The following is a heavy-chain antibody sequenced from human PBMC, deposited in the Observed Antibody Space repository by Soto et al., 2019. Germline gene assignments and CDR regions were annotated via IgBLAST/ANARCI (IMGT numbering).Heavy chain of an antibody. Sequence: DSVKGRFTISRDNSKNTLYLQMNSLRADDTAVYYCARDPGSSWYYFDYWGQGTLSPSPQ. J-gene: IGHJ4*02. D-gene: IGHD6-13*01. V-gene: IGHV3-30*07. CDR3: ARDPGSSWYYFDY.